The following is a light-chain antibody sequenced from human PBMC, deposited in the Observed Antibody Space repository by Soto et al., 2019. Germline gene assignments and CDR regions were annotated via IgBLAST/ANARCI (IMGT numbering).Light chain of an antibody. V-gene: IGKV2-30*01. CDR1: QSLVYSDGNTY. CDR3: MQGTPCPPLT. Sequence: DVVLTQSPLSLPVTLGQPASISCRSSQSLVYSDGNTYLNWFQQRPGRSPRRLIYDVSNRDSGVPDRFSGSGSGTDFTLKITRVEAEDVGVYYCMQGTPCPPLTFGPGTRLEIK. J-gene: IGKJ5*01. CDR2: DVS.